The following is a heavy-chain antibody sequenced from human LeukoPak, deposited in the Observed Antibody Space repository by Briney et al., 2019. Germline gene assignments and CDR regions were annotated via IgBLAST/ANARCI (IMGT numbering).Heavy chain of an antibody. CDR3: AGVHYWAE. D-gene: IGHD3-10*01. J-gene: IGHJ4*02. V-gene: IGHV3-23*01. Sequence: HPGASLRLSCTASGITFSIHDMTWVRQAPGQGLEWVPEISPDGGSSHYLDSVRGRFTISRDNSKNTVIMQMDSLRAEDTAVYYCAGVHYWAEWGQGTLVTVSS. CDR2: ISPDGGSS. CDR1: GITFSIHD.